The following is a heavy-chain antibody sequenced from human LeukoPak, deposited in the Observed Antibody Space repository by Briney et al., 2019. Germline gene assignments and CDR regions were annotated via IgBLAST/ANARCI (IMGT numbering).Heavy chain of an antibody. CDR2: ISPKSGGT. CDR1: GYTFTAYY. D-gene: IGHD3-22*01. Sequence: ASVKVSCRASGYTFTAYYIHWVRQAPGEGLEWMGWISPKSGGTTYAHNFHGRVTLTRDTSTSTAYMELNSLTYDDTAVYYCARVGGPNYDAIEIVWWFDPWGQGTLVTVSS. CDR3: ARVGGPNYDAIEIVWWFDP. V-gene: IGHV1-2*07. J-gene: IGHJ5*02.